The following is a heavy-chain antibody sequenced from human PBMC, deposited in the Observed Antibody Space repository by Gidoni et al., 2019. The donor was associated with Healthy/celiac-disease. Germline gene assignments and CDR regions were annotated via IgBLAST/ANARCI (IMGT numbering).Heavy chain of an antibody. CDR3: TTDPTTVGIESFDY. J-gene: IGHJ4*02. Sequence: EVQLVESGGGLVKPGGSLRLSCAASGFTFSNAWMSWVRQAPGKGLEWVGRIKSKTDGGTTDYAAPVKGRFTISRDDSKNTLYLQMNSLKTEDTAVYYCTTDPTTVGIESFDYWGQGTLVTVSS. CDR2: IKSKTDGGTT. V-gene: IGHV3-15*01. D-gene: IGHD4-17*01. CDR1: GFTFSNAW.